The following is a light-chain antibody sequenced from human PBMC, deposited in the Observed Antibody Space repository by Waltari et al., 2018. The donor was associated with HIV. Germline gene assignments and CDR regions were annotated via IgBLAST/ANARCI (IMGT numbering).Light chain of an antibody. CDR2: TES. CDR1: QDISNS. Sequence: DIQMTQSASSLSASVRDRVTITGRASQDISNSLAWYQEKVVDAPKLLLYTESLLESGVPSRFSGRGSGTVYTLTISSLQPEDFATYYCQQYYSSLWTFGQGTKVEIK. V-gene: IGKV1-NL1*01. CDR3: QQYYSSLWT. J-gene: IGKJ1*01.